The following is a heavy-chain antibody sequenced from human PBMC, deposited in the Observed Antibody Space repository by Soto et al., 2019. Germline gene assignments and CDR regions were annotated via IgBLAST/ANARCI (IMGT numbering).Heavy chain of an antibody. J-gene: IGHJ1*01. CDR3: ARGMDDYVWGSSTASS. Sequence: GGSLRLSCAASGFTFSSYAMHWVRQAPGKGLEWVAVISYDGSNKYYADSVKGRFTTSRDNSKNTLYLQMNSLRAEDTAVYYCARGMDDYVWGSSTASSWGQGTLVTVSS. CDR1: GFTFSSYA. D-gene: IGHD3-16*01. CDR2: ISYDGSNK. V-gene: IGHV3-30-3*01.